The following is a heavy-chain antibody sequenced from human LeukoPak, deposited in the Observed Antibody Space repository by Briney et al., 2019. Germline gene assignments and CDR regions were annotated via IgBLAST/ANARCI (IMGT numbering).Heavy chain of an antibody. CDR1: GGSISSGDYY. CDR2: IYYSGST. Sequence: SQTLSLTCTVSGGSISSGDYYWSWIRQPPGKGLEWIGYIYYSGSTYYNPSLKSRVTISVDTSKNQFSLKLSSVTAADTAVYYCARVVALITIFGVVSDWGQEPWSPSPQ. CDR3: ARVVALITIFGVVSD. D-gene: IGHD3-3*01. J-gene: IGHJ4*01. V-gene: IGHV4-30-4*01.